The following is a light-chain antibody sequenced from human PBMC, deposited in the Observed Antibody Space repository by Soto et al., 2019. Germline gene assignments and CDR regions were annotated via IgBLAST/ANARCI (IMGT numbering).Light chain of an antibody. CDR3: CSYAGSSSSPYVV. J-gene: IGLJ2*01. V-gene: IGLV2-23*01. Sequence: QSALTQPASVSGSPGQSITISCTGTSSDVGSYNLLSWYQQHPDKAPKLMIYEGSTRPSGVSNRFSGSKSGNTASLTISWLQAEDEADYYCCSYAGSSSSPYVVLGEGTKLTVL. CDR1: SSDVGSYNL. CDR2: EGS.